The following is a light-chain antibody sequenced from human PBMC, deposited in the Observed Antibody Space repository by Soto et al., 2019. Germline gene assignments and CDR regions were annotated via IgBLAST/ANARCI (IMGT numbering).Light chain of an antibody. Sequence: EIVLTQSPATLSLSPGEIATLSCRASQSVGDYLAWYQRKPGQPPRLLIYDASKRATGIPARFSGSGSGTDVTLTISSLEPEEFALYYCQQRLKLVTVGGRTEIEI. CDR3: QQRLKLVT. CDR2: DAS. CDR1: QSVGDY. V-gene: IGKV3-11*01. J-gene: IGKJ4*01.